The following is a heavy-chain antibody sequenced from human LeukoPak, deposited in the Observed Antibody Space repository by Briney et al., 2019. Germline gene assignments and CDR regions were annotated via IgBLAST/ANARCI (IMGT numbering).Heavy chain of an antibody. CDR3: ARGYCSSTSCYIEDNWFDP. J-gene: IGHJ5*02. CDR2: ISAYNGNT. CDR1: GYTFTSYG. D-gene: IGHD2-2*02. V-gene: IGHV1-18*01. Sequence: ASVKVSCKASGYTFTSYGISWVRQAPGQGLEGMGWISAYNGNTNYAQKLQGRVTMTTDTSTSTAYMELRSLRSDDTAVYYCARGYCSSTSCYIEDNWFDPWGQGTLVTVSS.